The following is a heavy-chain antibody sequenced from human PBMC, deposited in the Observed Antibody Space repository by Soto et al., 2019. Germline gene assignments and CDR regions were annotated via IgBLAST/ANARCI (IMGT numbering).Heavy chain of an antibody. Sequence: EASVKVSCKASGYTFTSYGISWVRQAPGQGLEWMGWISAYNGNTNYAQKLQGRVTMTTDTSTSTAYMELRSLRSDDTAVYYCARTVVGSSGLDAFDIWGQGTMVTVSS. J-gene: IGHJ3*02. D-gene: IGHD6-19*01. CDR1: GYTFTSYG. CDR2: ISAYNGNT. CDR3: ARTVVGSSGLDAFDI. V-gene: IGHV1-18*01.